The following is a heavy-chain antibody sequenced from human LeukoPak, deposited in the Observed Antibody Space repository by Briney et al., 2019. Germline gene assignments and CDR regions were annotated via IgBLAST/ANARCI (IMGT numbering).Heavy chain of an antibody. CDR2: IYYSGTT. Sequence: SETLSLTCTVSGGSISSSIHYWGWIRQPPGKGLEWIGSIYYSGTTYYKPSLKSRVTISVDTSKNQFTLKLSSVTAADTAVYYWARKPSGAPDYGGRGTRVTVPS. D-gene: IGHD3-10*01. CDR1: GGSISSSIHY. J-gene: IGHJ4*02. CDR3: ARKPSGAPDY. V-gene: IGHV4-39*01.